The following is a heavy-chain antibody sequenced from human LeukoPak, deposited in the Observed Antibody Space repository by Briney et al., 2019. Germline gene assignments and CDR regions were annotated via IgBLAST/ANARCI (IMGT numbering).Heavy chain of an antibody. CDR1: GFTFSSYN. CDR3: AKDDAWLRFGE. D-gene: IGHD3-10*01. J-gene: IGHJ4*02. CDR2: ISPSGDIT. Sequence: GGSLRLSCAASGFTFSSYNMNWVRQAPGKGLEWVSGISPSGDITYYADSVKGRFTISRDNSKNTLYLEVISLTAEDTAVYYCAKDDAWLRFGEWSQGTLVTVSS. V-gene: IGHV3-23*01.